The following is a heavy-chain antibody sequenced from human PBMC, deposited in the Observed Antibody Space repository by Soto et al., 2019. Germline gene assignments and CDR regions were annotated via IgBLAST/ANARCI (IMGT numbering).Heavy chain of an antibody. Sequence: QVQLVESGGGVVQPGRSLRLSCAASGFTFSSYGMHWVRQAPGKGLEWVAVIWYDGSNKYYADSVKGRFTISRDNSKNTLYLQMNSLRAEDTAVYYCASLGGSIAARDPTVPFDYWGQGTLVTVSS. D-gene: IGHD6-6*01. CDR1: GFTFSSYG. V-gene: IGHV3-33*01. CDR2: IWYDGSNK. J-gene: IGHJ4*02. CDR3: ASLGGSIAARDPTVPFDY.